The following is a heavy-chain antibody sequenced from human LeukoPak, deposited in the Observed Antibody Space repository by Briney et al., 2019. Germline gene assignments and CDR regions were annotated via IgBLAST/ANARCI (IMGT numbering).Heavy chain of an antibody. CDR3: ARDSCMVRGTVEF. CDR2: INPSGGST. J-gene: IGHJ4*02. D-gene: IGHD3-10*01. Sequence: ASVKVSSKSSGYTFTSYYMYWVRQAPGQGLEWMGIINPSGGSTSYAQKFQGRVTMTRDTSTSTVYMELSSLRSEDTAVYYCARDSCMVRGTVEFWGERTLVTVSS. V-gene: IGHV1-46*01. CDR1: GYTFTSYY.